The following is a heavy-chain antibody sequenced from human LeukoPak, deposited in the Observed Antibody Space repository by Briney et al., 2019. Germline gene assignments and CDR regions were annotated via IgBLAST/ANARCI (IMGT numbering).Heavy chain of an antibody. V-gene: IGHV1-2*02. Sequence: ASVKVSCKASGYTFTGYYMHWVRQPPGQGLEWMGWINPNSGGTNYAQKFQGRVTMTRDTSISTAYMELSRLRSDDTAVYYCATPSLYYYGSGSFGGGYFDYWGQGTLVTVSS. CDR2: INPNSGGT. J-gene: IGHJ4*02. D-gene: IGHD3-10*01. CDR3: ATPSLYYYGSGSFGGGYFDY. CDR1: GYTFTGYY.